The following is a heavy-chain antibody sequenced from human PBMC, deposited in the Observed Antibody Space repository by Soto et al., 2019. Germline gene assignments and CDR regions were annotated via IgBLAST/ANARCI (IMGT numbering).Heavy chain of an antibody. CDR1: GFTFSGSA. J-gene: IGHJ5*02. CDR3: TRFSMDSSSGWSDP. CDR2: IRSKVNTYAT. Sequence: GGSLRLSCAASGFTFSGSAIHWVRQASEKGLEWVGRIRSKVNTYATAYAASVKGRFTISRDDSKNTAYLEMNSLKTEDTAVYYCTRFSMDSSSGWSDPWGQGTLVTVSS. D-gene: IGHD6-6*01. V-gene: IGHV3-73*01.